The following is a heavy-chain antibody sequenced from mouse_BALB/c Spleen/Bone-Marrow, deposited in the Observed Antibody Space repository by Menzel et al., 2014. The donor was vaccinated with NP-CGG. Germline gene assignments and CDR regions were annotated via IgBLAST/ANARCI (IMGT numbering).Heavy chain of an antibody. V-gene: IGHV1-82*01. D-gene: IGHD2-3*01. Sequence: VQLQQSGPELVKPGASVKISCKASDYAFSTPWMNWVKQRPGQGLEWIGRIYPGDGDTYYNGKFKGKATLTADKSSSTAYMQLSSLTSVDSAVYFCARSDGYRAMDYWGQGTSVTVSS. CDR2: IYPGDGDT. J-gene: IGHJ4*01. CDR1: DYAFSTPW. CDR3: ARSDGYRAMDY.